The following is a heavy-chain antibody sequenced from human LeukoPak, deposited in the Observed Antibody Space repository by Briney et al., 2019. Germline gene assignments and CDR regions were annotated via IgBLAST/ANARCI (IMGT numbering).Heavy chain of an antibody. D-gene: IGHD3-22*01. V-gene: IGHV3-20*04. CDR1: GFTFDDYG. CDR2: INWNGGST. J-gene: IGHJ4*02. CDR3: ARAGSMIVEYYFDY. Sequence: GGSLRLSCAAPGFTFDDYGMSWVRQAPGKGLEWVSGINWNGGSTGYADSVKGRFTISRDNAKNSLYLQMNSLRAEDTALYYCARAGSMIVEYYFDYWGQGTLVTVSS.